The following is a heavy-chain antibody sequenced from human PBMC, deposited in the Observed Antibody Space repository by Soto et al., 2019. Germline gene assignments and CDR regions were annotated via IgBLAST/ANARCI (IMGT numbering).Heavy chain of an antibody. D-gene: IGHD6-6*01. CDR2: ISYDGSNK. Sequence: GGSLRLSCAASGFTFSSYAVHWVRQAPGKGLEWVAVISYDGSNKYYADSVKGRFTISRDNSENTLWLQMNSLRVEDTAVYYCARDGVATRYYHGMDVWGQGTTVTVSS. CDR1: GFTFSSYA. CDR3: ARDGVATRYYHGMDV. J-gene: IGHJ6*02. V-gene: IGHV3-30-3*01.